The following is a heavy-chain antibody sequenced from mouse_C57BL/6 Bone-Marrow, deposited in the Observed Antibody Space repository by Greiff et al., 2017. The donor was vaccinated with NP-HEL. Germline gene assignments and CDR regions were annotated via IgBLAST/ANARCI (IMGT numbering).Heavy chain of an antibody. V-gene: IGHV5-4*01. Sequence: EVQLVESGGGLVKPGGSLKLSCAASGFTFSSYAMSWVRQTPEKRLEWVATISDGGSYTYYPDNVKGRFTISRDNAKNNLYLQMSHLKSEDTAMYYCAGGGGYGGKGTTLTVSS. J-gene: IGHJ2*01. CDR3: AGGGGY. CDR2: ISDGGSYT. CDR1: GFTFSSYA.